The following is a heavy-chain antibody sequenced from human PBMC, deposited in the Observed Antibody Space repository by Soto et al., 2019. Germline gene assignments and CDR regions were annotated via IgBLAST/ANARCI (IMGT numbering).Heavy chain of an antibody. CDR1: GFTFSTYA. J-gene: IGHJ4*02. Sequence: EVQVLESGGSLVQPGGSLRLSCAASGFTFSTYAMSWVRQAPGKGLEWVAGLFGSGRGISYADAVKGRFIISRDNSNNFLYLQMHGLRVEDTAVYYCAKDRQPDGLWPFDHWGQGTLVTVSS. CDR2: LFGSGRGI. D-gene: IGHD2-2*01. CDR3: AKDRQPDGLWPFDH. V-gene: IGHV3-23*01.